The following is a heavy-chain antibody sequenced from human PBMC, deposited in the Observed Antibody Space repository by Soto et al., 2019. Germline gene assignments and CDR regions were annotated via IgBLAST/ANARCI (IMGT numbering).Heavy chain of an antibody. Sequence: EVQLVESGGGLVKPGGSLRLSCAASGFTLSSFSMNWVRQAPGKGLEWVSSISGNSRYIYYADSQKGRFTVSRDNAKKSLYLQINSPRAEDTAVYYCARDRGDYEGLVPYYFDHWGQGTLVTVSS. CDR1: GFTLSSFS. CDR2: ISGNSRYI. D-gene: IGHD4-17*01. V-gene: IGHV3-21*02. CDR3: ARDRGDYEGLVPYYFDH. J-gene: IGHJ4*02.